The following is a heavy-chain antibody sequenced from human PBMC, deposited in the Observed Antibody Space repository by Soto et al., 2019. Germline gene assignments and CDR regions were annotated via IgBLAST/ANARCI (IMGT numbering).Heavy chain of an antibody. CDR1: GGTFGSYA. CDR2: IIPILNSP. D-gene: IGHD2-2*01. J-gene: IGHJ6*02. V-gene: IGHV1-69*13. CDR3: AREAPYCTSATCPKFYDMDV. Sequence: GASVKVSCKASGGTFGSYAITWLRRSAGQGLEWLGGIIPILNSPAYAQKFQARVVITADEITNTAYMELNSLRFDDTAVYYCAREAPYCTSATCPKFYDMDVWGQGTTVTVSS.